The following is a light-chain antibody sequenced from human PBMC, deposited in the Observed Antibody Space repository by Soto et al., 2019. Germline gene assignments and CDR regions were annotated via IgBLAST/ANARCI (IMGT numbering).Light chain of an antibody. CDR2: GNS. Sequence: QSVLTQPPSVSGAPGQRVTISCTGSSSNIGAGYDVPWHQQLPGTAPKLLIYGNSNRPSGVPDRFSGSKSGTSASLAITGLQAEDEADYYCQSYASSLSGVVFGAGTKLTVL. CDR1: SSNIGAGYD. V-gene: IGLV1-40*01. CDR3: QSYASSLSGVV. J-gene: IGLJ2*01.